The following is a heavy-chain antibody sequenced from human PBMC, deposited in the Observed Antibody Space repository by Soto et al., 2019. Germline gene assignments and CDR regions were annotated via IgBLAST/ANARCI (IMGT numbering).Heavy chain of an antibody. D-gene: IGHD1-1*01. CDR3: AHRLLEPYKPASFDY. CDR2: IYWNDDK. J-gene: IGHJ4*02. CDR1: GFSLSTNGAG. V-gene: IGHV2-5*01. Sequence: QITLKESGPTLVKPTQTLTLTCSFSGFSLSTNGAGVGWIRQPPGKALEWLALIYWNDDKLYSPSLKSRLTISKDTSKNQVVITMTNMDPMDTATYFCAHRLLEPYKPASFDYWGQGSLVIVSS.